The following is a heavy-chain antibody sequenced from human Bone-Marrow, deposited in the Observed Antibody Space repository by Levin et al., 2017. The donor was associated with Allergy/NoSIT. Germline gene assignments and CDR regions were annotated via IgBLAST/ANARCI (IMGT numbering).Heavy chain of an antibody. Sequence: MPGGSLRLSCAASGFTFSSYTINWVRQAPGKGLEWVSSIISSGSYIYYADSVKGRFTISRDNAKNSLYLQMNSLRAEDTAGYYCVRDVGGYCSGGDCFLGYMDVWGKGITVTVSS. CDR3: VRDVGGYCSGGDCFLGYMDV. CDR2: IISSGSYI. V-gene: IGHV3-21*01. J-gene: IGHJ6*03. CDR1: GFTFSSYT. D-gene: IGHD2-15*01.